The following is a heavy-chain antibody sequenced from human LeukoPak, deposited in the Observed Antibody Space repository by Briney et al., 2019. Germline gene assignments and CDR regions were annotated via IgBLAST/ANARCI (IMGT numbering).Heavy chain of an antibody. V-gene: IGHV3-66*01. Sequence: GGSLRLSCAVSGFSVNSNYMTWVRQAPGKGLEWVSVIYSGGSTYYADSVKGRFIISRDNSKNTLYLQMNSLRAEDTAVYYCARGGGDRNPFDYWGQGTLVTVSS. CDR2: IYSGGST. CDR1: GFSVNSNY. J-gene: IGHJ4*02. D-gene: IGHD4-17*01. CDR3: ARGGGDRNPFDY.